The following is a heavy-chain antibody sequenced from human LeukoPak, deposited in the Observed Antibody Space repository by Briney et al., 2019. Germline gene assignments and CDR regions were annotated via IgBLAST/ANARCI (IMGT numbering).Heavy chain of an antibody. CDR2: IKQDGSEK. CDR3: ARDWYNSLNYFDY. D-gene: IGHD1-1*01. V-gene: IGHV3-7*03. Sequence: GGSLRLSCAASGFTFSSYWMSWVRQAPGKGLEWVANIKQDGSEKYYVDSVKGRFTISRDNSNSTLHLQMNSLRVDDTAVYYCARDWYNSLNYFDYWGQGSLVTVSS. J-gene: IGHJ4*02. CDR1: GFTFSSYW.